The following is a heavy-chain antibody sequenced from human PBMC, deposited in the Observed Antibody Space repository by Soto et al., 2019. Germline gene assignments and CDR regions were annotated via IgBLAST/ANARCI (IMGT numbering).Heavy chain of an antibody. V-gene: IGHV3-7*03. CDR3: ARPTYSLRAFNGMDV. CDR2: IRPEGTER. D-gene: IGHD1-26*01. Sequence: EVQLVESGGGLVQPGGSLRLSCAASGFTFSSYWMTWVRQAPGKGLEWVANIRPEGTERYYVESVKGRFTISRDNAKKSLYLQMISLRVEDTAVYYCARPTYSLRAFNGMDVWGQGTTVIVSS. CDR1: GFTFSSYW. J-gene: IGHJ6*02.